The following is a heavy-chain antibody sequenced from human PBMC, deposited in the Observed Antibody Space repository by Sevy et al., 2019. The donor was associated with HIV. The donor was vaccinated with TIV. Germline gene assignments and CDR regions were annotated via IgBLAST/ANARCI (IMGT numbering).Heavy chain of an antibody. J-gene: IGHJ5*02. CDR3: ARDIGYYDSSGYYYASGWFDP. CDR2: IYHSGST. D-gene: IGHD3-22*01. V-gene: IGHV4-38-2*02. Sequence: SETLSLTCAVSGYSISSGYYWGWIRQPPGKGLEWIGSIYHSGSTYYNPSLKSRVTISVDTSKNQFSLKLSSVTTADTAVYYCARDIGYYDSSGYYYASGWFDPWGQGTLVTVSS. CDR1: GYSISSGYY.